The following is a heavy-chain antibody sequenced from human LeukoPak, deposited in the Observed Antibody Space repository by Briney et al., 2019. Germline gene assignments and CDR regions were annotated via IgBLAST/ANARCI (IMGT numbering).Heavy chain of an antibody. Sequence: GGSLRLSCAASGFTFSNNWMTWVRQAPGEGLEWVANIKQDETEKYYVDSVKGRFTISRDNAKNSVYLQMNSLRVEDTAMYYCARGKAVDVWGQGTMVTVSS. CDR3: ARGKAVDV. CDR2: IKQDETEK. J-gene: IGHJ3*01. CDR1: GFTFSNNW. V-gene: IGHV3-7*04.